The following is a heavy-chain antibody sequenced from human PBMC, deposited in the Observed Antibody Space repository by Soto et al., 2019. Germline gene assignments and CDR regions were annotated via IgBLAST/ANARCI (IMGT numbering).Heavy chain of an antibody. CDR3: ARDRLGYCSSTSCSRGFDP. CDR2: IYYSGST. D-gene: IGHD2-2*01. J-gene: IGHJ5*02. Sequence: PSETLSLTCTVSGGSISSGGYYWSWIRQHPGKGLEWIGYIYYSGSTYYNPSLKSRVTISVDTSKNHFSLKLSSVTAADTAVYYCARDRLGYCSSTSCSRGFDPWGQGTLVTVSS. CDR1: GGSISSGGYY. V-gene: IGHV4-31*03.